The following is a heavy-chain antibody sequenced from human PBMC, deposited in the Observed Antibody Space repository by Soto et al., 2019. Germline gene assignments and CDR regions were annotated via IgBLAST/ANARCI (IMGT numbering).Heavy chain of an antibody. CDR3: ARRRGGFGGGWTTPYFDY. J-gene: IGHJ4*02. CDR1: GFSLNTGGVG. V-gene: IGHV2-5*02. CDR2: IYWDDDK. D-gene: IGHD6-19*01. Sequence: QITLKESGPTVVKPTQTLTLTCSLSGFSLNTGGVGVGWIRQPPGKALEWLAVIYWDDDKSWNPSLRDRLTINRDASDDQVVLTVTNMDPVDTGTYYCARRRGGFGGGWTTPYFDYWGPGDPGQRLL.